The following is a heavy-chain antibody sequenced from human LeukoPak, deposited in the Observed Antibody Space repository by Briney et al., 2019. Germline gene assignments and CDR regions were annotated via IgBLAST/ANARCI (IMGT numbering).Heavy chain of an antibody. D-gene: IGHD1-26*01. CDR2: IYYSGST. CDR1: GGSISSSSYY. Sequence: SETLSLTCTVSGGSISSSSYYWGWIRQPPGKGLEWIGSIYYSGSTYYNPSLKSRVTISVDTSKNQFSLKLSSVTAADTAVYYCARASLVGQAPAHEGGYFQHWGQGTLVTVSS. CDR3: ARASLVGQAPAHEGGYFQH. J-gene: IGHJ1*01. V-gene: IGHV4-39*07.